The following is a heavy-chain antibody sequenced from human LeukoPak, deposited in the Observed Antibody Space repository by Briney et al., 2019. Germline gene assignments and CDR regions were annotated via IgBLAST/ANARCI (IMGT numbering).Heavy chain of an antibody. CDR1: GFTFSSYA. V-gene: IGHV3-23*01. CDR3: AKDGGRLGTTDD. J-gene: IGHJ4*02. D-gene: IGHD3-16*01. CDR2: ISGGGGST. Sequence: PGGSLRLSCAASGFTFSSYAMSWVRQAPGKGLEWVSAISGGGGSTYYADSVKGRFTISRDNSKNTLYLQMNNLRAEDTAVYYCAKDGGRLGTTDDWGQGTLVTVSS.